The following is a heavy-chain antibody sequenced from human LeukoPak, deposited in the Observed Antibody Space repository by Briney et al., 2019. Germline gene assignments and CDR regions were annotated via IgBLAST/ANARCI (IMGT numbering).Heavy chain of an antibody. CDR2: IYYSGST. Sequence: SETLSLTCTVSGGSISSYYWSWIRQPPGKGLEWIGYIYYSGSTNYNPSLKSRVTISVDTSKNQFSLKLSSVTAADTAVYYCARDAGLAIYGMDVWGQGTTVTVSS. CDR3: ARDAGLAIYGMDV. CDR1: GGSISSYY. V-gene: IGHV4-59*01. D-gene: IGHD2-21*01. J-gene: IGHJ6*02.